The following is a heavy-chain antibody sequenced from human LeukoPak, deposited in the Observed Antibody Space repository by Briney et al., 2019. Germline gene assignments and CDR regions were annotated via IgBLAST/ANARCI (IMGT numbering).Heavy chain of an antibody. D-gene: IGHD2-21*01. Sequence: SETLSLTCAVYGGSFSGYYWSRIRQPPGKGLEWIGEINHSGSTNYNPSLKSRVTISVDTSKNQFSLKLSSVTAADTAVYYCARDIAVNWFDPWGQGTLVTVSS. CDR3: ARDIAVNWFDP. CDR1: GGSFSGYY. V-gene: IGHV4-34*01. J-gene: IGHJ5*02. CDR2: INHSGST.